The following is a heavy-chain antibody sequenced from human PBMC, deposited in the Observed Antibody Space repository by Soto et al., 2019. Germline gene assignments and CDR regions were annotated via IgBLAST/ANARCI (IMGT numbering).Heavy chain of an antibody. J-gene: IGHJ6*02. CDR1: GYTFTGYY. CDR3: ARAGSSSAGGPYYYYYGMDV. D-gene: IGHD6-6*01. CDR2: INPNSGGT. V-gene: IGHV1-2*04. Sequence: ASVKVSCKASGYTFTGYYMHWVRQAPGQGLEWMGWINPNSGGTNYAQKFQGWVTMTRDTSISTAYMELSRLRSDDTAVYYCARAGSSSAGGPYYYYYGMDVWGQGTTVTVSS.